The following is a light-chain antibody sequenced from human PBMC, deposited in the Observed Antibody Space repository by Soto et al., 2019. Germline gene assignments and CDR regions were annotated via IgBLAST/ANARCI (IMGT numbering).Light chain of an antibody. CDR3: QQDFSPFVT. CDR1: ETITDF. CDR2: SAS. J-gene: IGKJ4*01. V-gene: IGKV1-39*01. Sequence: DIQMTQSPPALSASVGDRVTITCRARETITDFLNWYQLKPGKAPKLLIYSASNLQPGVPSRFSGREYGTAFPLTLSGLQHEDSATYYCQQDFSPFVTFGAGTKVEV.